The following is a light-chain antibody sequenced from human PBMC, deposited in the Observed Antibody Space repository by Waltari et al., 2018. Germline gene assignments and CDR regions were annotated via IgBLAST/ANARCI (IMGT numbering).Light chain of an antibody. CDR1: QSGLYRSNNKNY. J-gene: IGKJ1*01. V-gene: IGKV4-1*01. CDR3: QQYYSTPPRT. Sequence: SQSGLYRSNNKNYLAWYQQKPGQPPKLLIYWASTRESGVPDRFSGSGSGTDFTLTISSLQAEDVAVYYCQQYYSTPPRTFGQGTKVEIK. CDR2: WAS.